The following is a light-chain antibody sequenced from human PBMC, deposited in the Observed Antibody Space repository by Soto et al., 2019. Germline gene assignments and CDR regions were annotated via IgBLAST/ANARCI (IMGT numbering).Light chain of an antibody. CDR2: RNN. J-gene: IGLJ7*01. CDR1: SSNIGSNY. Sequence: QSLLTQPPSASGTPGQRVTISCSGSSSNIGSNYVYWYQQLPGTAPKLLIYRNNQRPSGVPDRFSGSKSGTSASLAISGLRSEDEADYYCAAWDDSLSGPVFGGGTQLTVL. V-gene: IGLV1-47*01. CDR3: AAWDDSLSGPV.